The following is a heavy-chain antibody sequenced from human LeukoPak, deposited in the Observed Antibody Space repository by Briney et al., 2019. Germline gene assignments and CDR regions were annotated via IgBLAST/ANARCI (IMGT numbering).Heavy chain of an antibody. Sequence: GGSLRLSCAASGFTFSSYGMSWVRQTPGKGLEWVSAISGSGGSTYYADSVKGRFTISRDNAKNSLYLQVNSLRAEDMALYYCAKAGGSGSYFTPFDHWGQGTLVTVSS. D-gene: IGHD1-26*01. J-gene: IGHJ4*02. CDR1: GFTFSSYG. CDR2: ISGSGGST. V-gene: IGHV3-23*01. CDR3: AKAGGSGSYFTPFDH.